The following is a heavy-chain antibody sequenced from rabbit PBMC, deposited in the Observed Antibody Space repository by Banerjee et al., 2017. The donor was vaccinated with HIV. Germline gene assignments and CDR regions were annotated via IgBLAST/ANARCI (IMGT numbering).Heavy chain of an antibody. D-gene: IGHD8-1*01. CDR1: GFDLSNGYD. J-gene: IGHJ3*01. CDR3: ASDHGGAGSYYRGLIRLDL. CDR2: IYTGNGST. Sequence: QSLEESGGDLVKPGASLTLTCTASGFDLSNGYDMCWVRQAPGKGLEWIACIYTGNGSTYYASWAKGRFTISKTSSTTVTLQLTSLTAADTATYFCASDHGGAGSYYRGLIRLDLWGPGTLVTVS. V-gene: IGHV1S40*01.